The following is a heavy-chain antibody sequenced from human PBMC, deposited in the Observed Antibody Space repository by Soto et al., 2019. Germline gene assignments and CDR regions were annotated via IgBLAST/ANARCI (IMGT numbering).Heavy chain of an antibody. V-gene: IGHV5-51*01. D-gene: IGHD5-12*01. CDR2: IYPGDSDT. Sequence: GESLKISCKGSGYSFTSYWIGWVRQMPGKGLEWMGIIYPGDSDTRYSPSFQGQVTISADKSISTAYLQWSSPKASDTAMYYCARYSGYPYYYYGMDVWGQGTTVTVSS. CDR3: ARYSGYPYYYYGMDV. J-gene: IGHJ6*02. CDR1: GYSFTSYW.